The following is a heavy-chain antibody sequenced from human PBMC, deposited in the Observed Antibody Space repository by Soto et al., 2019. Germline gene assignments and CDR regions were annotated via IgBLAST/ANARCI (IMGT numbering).Heavy chain of an antibody. J-gene: IGHJ5*02. D-gene: IGHD2-15*01. CDR2: MNPNSGST. V-gene: IGHV1-8*01. Sequence: QVQLVQSGAEVKKPGASVKVSCKASGYSFTSYDVNEVRQASGQGLEWMGWMNPNSGSTVIAQKFQGRVTMTRDSSISTAYIELSRLRPDDSAIYYCARVSFNDLLGFTFYLCGQGTEVTVSS. CDR3: ARVSFNDLLGFTFYL. CDR1: GYSFTSYD.